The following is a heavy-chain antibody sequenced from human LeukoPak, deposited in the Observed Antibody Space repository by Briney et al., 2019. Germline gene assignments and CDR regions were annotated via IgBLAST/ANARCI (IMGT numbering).Heavy chain of an antibody. J-gene: IGHJ5*02. CDR3: ARAGITMVRGP. Sequence: KPSETLSLTCTVSGGSISSYYWSWIRQPPGKGLEWIGYIDYSGSTNYNPSLKSRVTISVDTSKNQFSLKLSSVTAADTAVYYCARAGITMVRGPWGQGTLVTVSS. CDR2: IDYSGST. D-gene: IGHD3-10*01. V-gene: IGHV4-59*01. CDR1: GGSISSYY.